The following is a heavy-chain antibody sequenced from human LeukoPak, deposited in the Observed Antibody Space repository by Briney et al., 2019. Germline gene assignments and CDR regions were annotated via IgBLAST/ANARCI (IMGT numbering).Heavy chain of an antibody. Sequence: GASVKVSCKASGYTFTGYYMHWVRQAPGQGLEWMGWINPNSGGTNYAQKFQGRVTMTGDTSISTAYMELSRLRSDDTAVYYCARESRGYRYGYFYYYDMDVWGQGTTVTVSS. CDR1: GYTFTGYY. D-gene: IGHD5-18*01. CDR2: INPNSGGT. J-gene: IGHJ6*02. CDR3: ARESRGYRYGYFYYYDMDV. V-gene: IGHV1-2*02.